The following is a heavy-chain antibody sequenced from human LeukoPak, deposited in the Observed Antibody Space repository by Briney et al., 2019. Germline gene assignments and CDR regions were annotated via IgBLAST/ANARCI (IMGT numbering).Heavy chain of an antibody. J-gene: IGHJ4*02. CDR3: ATHRPDGYYGDYVLDY. CDR2: FYLEDGET. V-gene: IGHV1-24*01. Sequence: ASVKVSCKVSGYTLTELSMHWVRQAPGKGLEWVGGFYLEDGETNYAQKFQGRVTMTEDTSTNTAYMELSSLRSEDTAVYYCATHRPDGYYGDYVLDYWGQGTLVTVS. D-gene: IGHD4-17*01. CDR1: GYTLTELS.